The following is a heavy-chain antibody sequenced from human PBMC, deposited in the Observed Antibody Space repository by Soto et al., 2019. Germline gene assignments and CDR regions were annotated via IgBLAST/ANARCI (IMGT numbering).Heavy chain of an antibody. CDR3: ARVNYDFWSGYYQNWFDP. V-gene: IGHV1-69*13. J-gene: IGHJ5*02. CDR1: GGTFSSYA. CDR2: IIPIFGTA. Sequence: SVKVSCKASGGTFSSYAISWVRQAPGQGLEWMGGIIPIFGTANYAQKFQGRVTITADESTSTAYMELSSLRSEDTAVYYCARVNYDFWSGYYQNWFDPWGQGTLVTVS. D-gene: IGHD3-3*01.